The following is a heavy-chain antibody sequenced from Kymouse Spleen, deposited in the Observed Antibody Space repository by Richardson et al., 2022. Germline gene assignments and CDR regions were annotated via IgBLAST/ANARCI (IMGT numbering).Heavy chain of an antibody. CDR1: GGSFSGYY. Sequence: QVQLQQWGAGLLKPSETLSLTCAVYGGSFSGYYWSWIRQPPGKGLEWIGEINHSGSTNYNPSLKSRVTISVDTSKNQFSLKLSSVTAADTAVYYCARDRPNWFDPWGQGTLVTVSS. CDR3: ARDRPNWFDP. D-gene: IGHD6-6*01. V-gene: IGHV4-34*01. J-gene: IGHJ5*02. CDR2: INHSGST.